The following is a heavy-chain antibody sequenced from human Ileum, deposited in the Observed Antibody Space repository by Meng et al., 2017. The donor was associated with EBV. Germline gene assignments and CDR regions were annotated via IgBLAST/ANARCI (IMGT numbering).Heavy chain of an antibody. CDR1: GDSSSSNSW. CDR2: IYHSGST. D-gene: IGHD4-17*01. CDR3: ASGRDYAWHS. Sequence: VHLEESGPGLVKPSVTLSLTCAVSGDSSSSNSWWGWVGQPPGKGLEWIGEIYHSGSTNYNPSFKSRVTMSVDKSQNQISLNLSSVTAADTAVYYCASGRDYAWHSWGRGTLVTVSS. J-gene: IGHJ4*02. V-gene: IGHV4-4*02.